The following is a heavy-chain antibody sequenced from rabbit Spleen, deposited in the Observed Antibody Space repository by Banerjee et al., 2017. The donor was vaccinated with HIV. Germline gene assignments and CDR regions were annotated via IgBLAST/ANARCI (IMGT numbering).Heavy chain of an antibody. D-gene: IGHD4-1*01. CDR3: ARDLTGVIGWNFGW. CDR2: IETDSSGFT. V-gene: IGHV1S40*01. CDR1: GVSFSGSSY. Sequence: QSLEESGGDLVKPGASLTLTCTASGVSFSGSSYMCWVRQAPGKGLEWIACIETDSSGFTYFATWAIGRFTISKTSSTTVTLQVTSLTAADTATYFCARDLTGVIGWNFGWWGQGTLVTVS. J-gene: IGHJ3*01.